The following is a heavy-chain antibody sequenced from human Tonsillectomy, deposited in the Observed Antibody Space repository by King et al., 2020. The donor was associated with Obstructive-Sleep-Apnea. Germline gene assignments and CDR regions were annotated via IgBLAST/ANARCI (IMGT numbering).Heavy chain of an antibody. CDR1: SGSISSSSYY. D-gene: IGHD6-6*01. CDR2: IYYSGTT. Sequence: LQLQESGPGLVKASETLSLNCTVSSGSISSSSYYWGWIRQPPGKGLEWIGSIYYSGTTYYNPSLKSRVTISVDTSKNQFSLKLSSVTAADTAVYCCASHGTSSFYYFDYWGQGALVTVSS. CDR3: ASHGTSSFYYFDY. V-gene: IGHV4-39*07. J-gene: IGHJ4*02.